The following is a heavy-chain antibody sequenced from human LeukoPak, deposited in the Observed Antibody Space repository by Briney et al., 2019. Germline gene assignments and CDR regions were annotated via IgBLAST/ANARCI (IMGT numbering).Heavy chain of an antibody. V-gene: IGHV4-30-2*01. Sequence: PSQTLSPTCAVSGGSISSGGYYWSWIRQPPGKGLEWIGYIYHSGSTYYNPSLKSRVTISVDRSKNQFSLKLSSVTAADTAVYYCASTIFGVVTVDYWGQGTLVTVSS. CDR1: GGSISSGGYY. D-gene: IGHD3-3*01. CDR3: ASTIFGVVTVDY. J-gene: IGHJ4*02. CDR2: IYHSGST.